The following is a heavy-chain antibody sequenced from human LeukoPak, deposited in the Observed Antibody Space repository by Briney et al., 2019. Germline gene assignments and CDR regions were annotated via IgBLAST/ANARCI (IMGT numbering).Heavy chain of an antibody. D-gene: IGHD3-22*01. CDR2: ISGSGGST. CDR3: AKVLYYYDSSGYYYY. CDR1: GFTFSSYA. Sequence: GGSLRLSCAASGFTFSSYAMSWVRQAPGKGLEWVSAISGSGGSTYYAGSMKGRFTISRDNSKNTLYLQMNSLRAEDTAVYYCAKVLYYYDSSGYYYYWGQGTLVTVSS. J-gene: IGHJ4*02. V-gene: IGHV3-23*01.